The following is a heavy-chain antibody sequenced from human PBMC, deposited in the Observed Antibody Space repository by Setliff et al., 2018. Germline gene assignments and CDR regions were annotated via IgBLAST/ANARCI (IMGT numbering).Heavy chain of an antibody. CDR3: ARERVLRFLRGFDY. Sequence: PSETLSLTCTVSGGSISSGGYYWSWIRQHPGKGLEWIGHIYYSGSTYYNPSLKSRVTISVDTSKNQFSLKLSSVTAADTAVYYCARERVLRFLRGFDYWGQGTLVTVSS. CDR1: GGSISSGGYY. J-gene: IGHJ4*02. CDR2: IYYSGST. V-gene: IGHV4-31*03. D-gene: IGHD3-3*01.